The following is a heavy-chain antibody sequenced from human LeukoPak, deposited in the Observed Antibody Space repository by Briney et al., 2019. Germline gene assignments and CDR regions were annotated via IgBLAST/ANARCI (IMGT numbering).Heavy chain of an antibody. Sequence: GGSLRLSCAASEFTFSSYSMNWVRQAPGKGLEWVSYITNSGNSKSYADTVKGRFTISRDNTKSSLYLQMNGLRAEDTAVYYCATLGDYDAFDIWGQGTMVTVSS. CDR3: ATLGDYDAFDI. V-gene: IGHV3-48*01. D-gene: IGHD3-10*01. CDR1: EFTFSSYS. CDR2: ITNSGNSK. J-gene: IGHJ3*02.